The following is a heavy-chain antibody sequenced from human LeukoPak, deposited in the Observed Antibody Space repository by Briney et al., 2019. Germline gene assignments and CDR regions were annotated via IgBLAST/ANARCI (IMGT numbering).Heavy chain of an antibody. CDR3: ARDSIAAAGTSLY. V-gene: IGHV3-30*03. D-gene: IGHD6-13*01. Sequence: GGSLRLSCAASGFTFSSYGMHWVRQAPGKGLEWVAVISYDGSTKYYAVSVKGRFTISRDNSKDTLYLQMNSLRGDDTAVYYCARDSIAAAGTSLYWGQGTLVTVSS. CDR1: GFTFSSYG. J-gene: IGHJ4*02. CDR2: ISYDGSTK.